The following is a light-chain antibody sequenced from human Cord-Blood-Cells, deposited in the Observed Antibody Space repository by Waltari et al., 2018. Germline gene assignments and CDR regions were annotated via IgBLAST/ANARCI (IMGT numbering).Light chain of an antibody. J-gene: IGKJ3*01. CDR3: QQYYSTPLT. Sequence: RATINCKSSQSVLYSSNNKNYLAWYQQKPGQPPKLLIYWASTRQSVVPDRFSGSGSGTDFTLTISSLQADDVAVYYCQQYYSTPLTFGPGTKVDIK. CDR2: WAS. CDR1: QSVLYSSNNKNY. V-gene: IGKV4-1*01.